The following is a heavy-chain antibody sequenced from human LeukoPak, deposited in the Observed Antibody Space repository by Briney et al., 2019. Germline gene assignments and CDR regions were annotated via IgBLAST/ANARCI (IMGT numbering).Heavy chain of an antibody. D-gene: IGHD3-22*01. CDR2: ISSSGSTI. CDR1: GFTFSNYE. Sequence: GGSLRLSCAASGFTFSNYEMNWVRQAPGKGLEWVSYISSSGSTIYYADSVKGRFTISRDNAKNSLYLKMNSLRAEDTAVYYCARVPYYYDSSGYDYWGQGTLVTVSS. J-gene: IGHJ4*02. CDR3: ARVPYYYDSSGYDY. V-gene: IGHV3-48*03.